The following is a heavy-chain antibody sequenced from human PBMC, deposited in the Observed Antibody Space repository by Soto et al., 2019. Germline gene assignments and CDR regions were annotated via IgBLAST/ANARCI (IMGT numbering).Heavy chain of an antibody. Sequence: ASVKVSCKASGYTFTSYGISWVRQAPGQGLEWMGWISAYNGNTNYAQKIQGRVTMTTDTSTSTAYMELRSLRSDDMAVYFCARGNPGDYYYDSSGYYFDYWGQGTLVTVSS. CDR2: ISAYNGNT. V-gene: IGHV1-18*03. D-gene: IGHD3-22*01. CDR3: ARGNPGDYYYDSSGYYFDY. J-gene: IGHJ4*02. CDR1: GYTFTSYG.